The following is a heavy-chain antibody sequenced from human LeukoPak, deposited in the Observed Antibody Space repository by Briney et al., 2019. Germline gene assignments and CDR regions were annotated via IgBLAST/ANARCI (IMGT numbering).Heavy chain of an antibody. CDR2: IHSTGTT. V-gene: IGHV4-4*09. Sequence: PSETLSLSCTVSGGSISSYYWSWIRRPPGKELQWIGYIHSTGTTKFNPSLESRVTMSVDTSKNQFSLKPSSVTAADTAVYYCARHARRDAYNPNDYWGQGTLVTVSS. CDR3: ARHARRDAYNPNDY. D-gene: IGHD5-24*01. CDR1: GGSISSYY. J-gene: IGHJ4*02.